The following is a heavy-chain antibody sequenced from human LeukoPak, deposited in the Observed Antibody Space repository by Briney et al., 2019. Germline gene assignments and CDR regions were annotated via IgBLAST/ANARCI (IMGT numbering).Heavy chain of an antibody. D-gene: IGHD3-10*01. CDR2: IIPIFGTA. CDR3: ARTYGSGSYNFDY. CDR1: GCTFSSYA. V-gene: IGHV1-69*06. J-gene: IGHJ4*02. Sequence: SVKVSCTASGCTFSSYAISWVRQAPGQGLEWMGGIIPIFGTANYAQKFQGRVTITADKSTSTAYMELSSLRSEDTAVYYCARTYGSGSYNFDYWGQGTLVTVSS.